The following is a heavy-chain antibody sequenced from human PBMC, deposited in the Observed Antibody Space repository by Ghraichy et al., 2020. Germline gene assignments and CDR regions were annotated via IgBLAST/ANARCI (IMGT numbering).Heavy chain of an antibody. Sequence: SETLSLTCAVYGGSFSGYYWSWIRQPPGKGLEWIGEINHSGSTNYNPSLKSRVTISVDTSKNQFSLKLSSVTSADTAVYYCARVTRTDIFWRGNWFDPWGQGTLVTVSS. V-gene: IGHV4-34*01. CDR1: GGSFSGYY. CDR2: INHSGST. D-gene: IGHD3-9*01. J-gene: IGHJ5*02. CDR3: ARVTRTDIFWRGNWFDP.